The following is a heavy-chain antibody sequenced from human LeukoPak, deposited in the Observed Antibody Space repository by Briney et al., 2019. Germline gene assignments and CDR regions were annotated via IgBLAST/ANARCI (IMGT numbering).Heavy chain of an antibody. D-gene: IGHD5-18*01. Sequence: ASVKVSCKASGYTFTSYGISWVRQAPGQGLEWMGWISAYNGNTNYAQKLQGRVTMTTDTSTSTAYMELRSLRSDDTAVYYCARGLGRTAMVTRGEVRFDYWGQGTLVTVSS. CDR3: ARGLGRTAMVTRGEVRFDY. J-gene: IGHJ4*02. V-gene: IGHV1-18*01. CDR2: ISAYNGNT. CDR1: GYTFTSYG.